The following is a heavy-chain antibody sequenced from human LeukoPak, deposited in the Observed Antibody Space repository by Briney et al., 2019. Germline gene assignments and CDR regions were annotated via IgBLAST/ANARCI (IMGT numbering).Heavy chain of an antibody. Sequence: PGGSLRLSCAASGFTFSSYAMSWVRQAPGKGLEWVSAISGSGGSTYYADSVKGRFTISRDNSKSTLYLQMNSLRAEDTAVYYCAKVVRRYFDWLFPGASDYWGQGTLVTVSS. CDR2: ISGSGGST. V-gene: IGHV3-23*01. D-gene: IGHD3-9*01. CDR3: AKVVRRYFDWLFPGASDY. J-gene: IGHJ4*02. CDR1: GFTFSSYA.